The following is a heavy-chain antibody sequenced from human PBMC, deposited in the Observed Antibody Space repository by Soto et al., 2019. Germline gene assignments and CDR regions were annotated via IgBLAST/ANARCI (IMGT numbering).Heavy chain of an antibody. Sequence: GASVKVSCKASGYTFTSYDINWLRQATGQGLEWMGWMNPNSGNTGYAQKFQGRVTMTRNTSISTAYMELSSLRSEDTAVYYCAKDNGITMIVVPDAFDIWGQGTMVTVSS. CDR2: MNPNSGNT. V-gene: IGHV1-8*01. D-gene: IGHD3-22*01. CDR3: AKDNGITMIVVPDAFDI. CDR1: GYTFTSYD. J-gene: IGHJ3*02.